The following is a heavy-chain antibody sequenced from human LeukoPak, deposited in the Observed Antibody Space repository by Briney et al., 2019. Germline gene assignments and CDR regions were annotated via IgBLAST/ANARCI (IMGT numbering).Heavy chain of an antibody. J-gene: IGHJ4*02. CDR2: IYSGDSDT. V-gene: IGHV5-51*01. CDR1: GYTFSSYW. D-gene: IGHD5-24*01. CDR3: ATRRNGYIYFDS. Sequence: GESLKISCQGSGYTFSSYWIGWVRQMPGKGLEWMGIIYSGDSDTRYSPSFQDLVTISVDKFISTAYLQWSSLKASDTAMYYCATRRNGYIYFDSWGQGTLVTVSS.